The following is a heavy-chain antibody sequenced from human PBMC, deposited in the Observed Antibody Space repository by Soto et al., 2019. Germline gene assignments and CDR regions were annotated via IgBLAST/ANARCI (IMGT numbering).Heavy chain of an antibody. Sequence: SVKVSCKASGGTFSGCAISWVRQAPGQGLEWMGGIIPIFGTANYAQKFQGRVTITADKSTSTAYMELSSLRSEDTAVYYCASRPEPNYYDSIGSVNYGGQGTRVTSPQ. CDR3: ASRPEPNYYDSIGSVNY. CDR2: IIPIFGTA. CDR1: GGTFSGCA. D-gene: IGHD3-22*01. J-gene: IGHJ4*02. V-gene: IGHV1-69*06.